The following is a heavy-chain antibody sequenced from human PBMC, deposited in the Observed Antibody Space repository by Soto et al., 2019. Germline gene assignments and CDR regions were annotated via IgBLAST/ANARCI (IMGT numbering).Heavy chain of an antibody. CDR2: TYYRSKWFH. D-gene: IGHD7-27*01. Sequence: QGQLQQSGPGLVKPSQTLSLTCAISGDSVSSDITSWNWIRQSPSRVLEWLGRTYYRSKWFHDYAASVQSRITINPDTSKNQFALEMNSMTPEDTAVYYCAMGNDLEVWGQGTVVTGSS. CDR1: GDSVSSDITS. CDR3: AMGNDLEV. V-gene: IGHV6-1*01. J-gene: IGHJ3*01.